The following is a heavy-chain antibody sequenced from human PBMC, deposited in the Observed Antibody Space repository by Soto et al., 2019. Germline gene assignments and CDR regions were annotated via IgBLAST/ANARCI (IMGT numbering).Heavy chain of an antibody. CDR3: ARAPSVYSSRPWYYYYYMDV. D-gene: IGHD5-18*01. CDR2: ISWDGGST. CDR1: GFTFDDYT. J-gene: IGHJ6*03. V-gene: IGHV3-43*01. Sequence: GGSLRLSCAASGFTFDDYTMHWVRQAPGKGLEWVSLISWDGGSTYYADSVKGRFTISRHNSKNTLYLQMNSLRAEDTAVYYCARAPSVYSSRPWYYYYYMDVWGKGTTVTVSS.